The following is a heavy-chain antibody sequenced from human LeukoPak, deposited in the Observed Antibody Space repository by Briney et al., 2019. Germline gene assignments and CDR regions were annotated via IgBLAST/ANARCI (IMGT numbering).Heavy chain of an antibody. J-gene: IGHJ4*02. V-gene: IGHV3-21*01. D-gene: IGHD2-15*01. Sequence: GGSLRLSCAASGFTFSSYSMNWVRQAPGKGLEWVSSISSCSSYIYYADSVKGRFTISRDNAKNSLYLQMNSLRAEDTAVYYCAREGDIYCSGGSCHPPDYWGQGTLVTVSS. CDR3: AREGDIYCSGGSCHPPDY. CDR2: ISSCSSYI. CDR1: GFTFSSYS.